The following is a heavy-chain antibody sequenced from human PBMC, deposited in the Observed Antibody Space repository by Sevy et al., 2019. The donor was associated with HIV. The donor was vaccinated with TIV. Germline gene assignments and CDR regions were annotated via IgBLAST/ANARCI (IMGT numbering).Heavy chain of an antibody. V-gene: IGHV3-23*01. Sequence: GGSVRLSCAASGFTFSSYAMSWVRQAPGKGLEWVSAISGSGGSTYYADSVKGRFTISRDNSKNTLYLQMNSLRAEDTAVYYCANEIVLLEESDAFDIWGQGTMVTVSS. CDR3: ANEIVLLEESDAFDI. CDR1: GFTFSSYA. CDR2: ISGSGGST. D-gene: IGHD3-3*01. J-gene: IGHJ3*02.